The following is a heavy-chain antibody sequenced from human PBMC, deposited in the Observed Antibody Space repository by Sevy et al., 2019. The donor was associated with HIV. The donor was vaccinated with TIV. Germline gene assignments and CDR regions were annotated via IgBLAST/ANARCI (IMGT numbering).Heavy chain of an antibody. D-gene: IGHD3-9*01. V-gene: IGHV1-18*01. CDR3: ARGRSSYDVLTYYDH. CDR1: GYNFKTYG. J-gene: IGHJ4*02. Sequence: ASVKVSCKASGYNFKTYGITWLRQAPGEGFEWMGWISPYNDKTQYEQKFQGRVTMTTDTSTKTVYMELTSLGSDDTAVYYCARGRSSYDVLTYYDHWGQGTLVTVSS. CDR2: ISPYNDKT.